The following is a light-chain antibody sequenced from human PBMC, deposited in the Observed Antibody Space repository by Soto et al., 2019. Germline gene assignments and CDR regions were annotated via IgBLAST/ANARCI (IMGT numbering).Light chain of an antibody. CDR1: QAVSNY. CDR2: AAS. Sequence: DVQLAQSPSFLSASVGDRVTITCRASQAVSNYLAWYQQKPGKAPNLLIYAASTLHSGVPSRFSGSGSGTEFTLTISSLQPEDFATYYCQQLKSYPQTFGQGTKVEIK. CDR3: QQLKSYPQT. J-gene: IGKJ1*01. V-gene: IGKV1-9*01.